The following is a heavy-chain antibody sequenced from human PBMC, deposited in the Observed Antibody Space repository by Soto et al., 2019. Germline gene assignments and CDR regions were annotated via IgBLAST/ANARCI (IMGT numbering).Heavy chain of an antibody. CDR3: TLSHYDISTGYEQFDP. J-gene: IGHJ5*02. CDR2: VFHIGNA. CDR1: GDSITASHW. D-gene: IGHD3-9*01. Sequence: QVHLQESGPGLVQPSETLSLTCSVSGDSITASHWWTWVRQPPGRGLEWIGEVFHIGNANYNPSLERRATISVDKSKNQFSLKLTAVTAADTAVYFCTLSHYDISTGYEQFDPWGQGVVVTVSS. V-gene: IGHV4-4*02.